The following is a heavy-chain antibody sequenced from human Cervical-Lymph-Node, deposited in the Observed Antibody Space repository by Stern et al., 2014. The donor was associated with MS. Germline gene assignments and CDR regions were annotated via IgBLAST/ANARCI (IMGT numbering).Heavy chain of an antibody. CDR1: GGSVSSAGYY. J-gene: IGHJ6*02. D-gene: IGHD2-2*01. CDR3: ARVLSTISSYGMDV. V-gene: IGHV4-61*08. Sequence: QEQLQESGPGLVKPSETLSLTCSVSGGSVSSAGYYWTWIRQPPGKGLEWIGYIYYSGSTSYNPSLKSRITISADTSKNQFSLKLTSVTAADTAMYYCARVLSTISSYGMDVWGQGTTVTVSS. CDR2: IYYSGST.